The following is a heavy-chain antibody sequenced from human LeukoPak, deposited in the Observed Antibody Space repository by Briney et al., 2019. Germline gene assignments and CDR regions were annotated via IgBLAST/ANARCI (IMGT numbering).Heavy chain of an antibody. J-gene: IGHJ4*02. CDR3: TTAGSGWYSFGY. V-gene: IGHV3-15*04. CDR2: IGSKPAGGTT. D-gene: IGHD6-13*01. Sequence: PGGSLRPSCAASGFTFNNAWLSWVRQAPGKGLERVGRIGSKPAGGTTDYAAPVKGRFTISRDDSKNTLYLQMNSLQNEDTAVYYCTTAGSGWYSFGYWGQGTLVTVSS. CDR1: GFTFNNAW.